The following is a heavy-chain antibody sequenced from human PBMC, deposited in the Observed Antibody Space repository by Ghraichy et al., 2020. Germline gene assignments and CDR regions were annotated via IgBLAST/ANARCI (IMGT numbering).Heavy chain of an antibody. V-gene: IGHV4-30-2*01. CDR3: ARCVVVAATEYYFDY. D-gene: IGHD2-15*01. J-gene: IGHJ4*02. Sequence: SETLSLTCAVSGGSISSGGYSWSWIRQPPGKGLEWIGYIYHSGSTYYNPSLKSRVTISVDRSKNQFSLKLSSVTAADTAVYYCARCVVVAATEYYFDYWGQGTLGTVSS. CDR1: GGSISSGGYS. CDR2: IYHSGST.